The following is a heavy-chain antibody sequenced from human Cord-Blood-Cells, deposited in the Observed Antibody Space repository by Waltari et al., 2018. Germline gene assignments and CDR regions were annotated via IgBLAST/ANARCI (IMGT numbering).Heavy chain of an antibody. V-gene: IGHV4-39*01. Sequence: QLHLQESGTGLVKPSETLSLTCTVHGGSISSSSYYWGWIRQPPGKGLEWIGRIYYSGRTYYNPSLKRRVTISVDTSKNQFSLKLSSVTAADTAVYYCANLNGPFDYWGQGTLVTVSS. J-gene: IGHJ4*02. CDR2: IYYSGRT. CDR3: ANLNGPFDY. CDR1: GGSISSSSYY.